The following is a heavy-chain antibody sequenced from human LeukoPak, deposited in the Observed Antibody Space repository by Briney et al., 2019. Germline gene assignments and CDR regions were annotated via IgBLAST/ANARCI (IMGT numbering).Heavy chain of an antibody. D-gene: IGHD4-17*01. V-gene: IGHV3-7*01. J-gene: IGHJ6*03. CDR2: IKEDGSGK. CDR1: GFTFSTYW. Sequence: PGGSLRLSCAASGFTFSTYWMSWVRQAPGKGLEWVANIKEDGSGKYYLYSVKGRFTISRDNARNSLYVQMNSLRAEDTAVYYCARADHGDYGGGYMDVWGKGTTVTVSS. CDR3: ARADHGDYGGGYMDV.